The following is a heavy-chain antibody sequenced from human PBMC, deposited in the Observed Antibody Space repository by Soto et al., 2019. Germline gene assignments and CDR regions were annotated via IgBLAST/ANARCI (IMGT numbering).Heavy chain of an antibody. CDR2: IKQDGSEK. CDR3: ARAFYSSSWWTRTGWFDP. CDR1: GFTFSSYW. D-gene: IGHD6-13*01. V-gene: IGHV3-7*03. J-gene: IGHJ5*02. Sequence: EVQLVESGGGLVQPGGSLRLSCAASGFTFSSYWMSWVRQAPGKGLEWVANIKQDGSEKYYVDSVKGRFTISRDNAKHALYLQMNSLRAEDTAVYYCARAFYSSSWWTRTGWFDPWGQGTLVTVSS.